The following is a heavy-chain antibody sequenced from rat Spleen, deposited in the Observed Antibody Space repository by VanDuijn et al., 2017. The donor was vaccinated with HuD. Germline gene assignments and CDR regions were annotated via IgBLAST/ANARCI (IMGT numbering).Heavy chain of an antibody. CDR1: GFSITTHY. CDR3: ERYRDSYGHVGIFDN. V-gene: IGHV3-1*01. Sequence: EVQLQESGPGLVKPSQSLSLTCSVTGFSITTHYWDWIRKFPGNKMEWMGYINYSGSTTYNPSLKSRISITRDSSKNQFFLQLNSVTTEDTATYYCERYRDSYGHVGIFDNWGQGVMVTVSS. D-gene: IGHD1-12*01. CDR2: INYSGST. J-gene: IGHJ2*01.